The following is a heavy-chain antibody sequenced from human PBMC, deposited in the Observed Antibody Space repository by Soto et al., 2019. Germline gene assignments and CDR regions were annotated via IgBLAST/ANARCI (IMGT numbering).Heavy chain of an antibody. CDR2: IVSDGSAI. D-gene: IGHD3-3*02. V-gene: IGHV3-33*01. J-gene: IGHJ3*02. CDR1: GFPFSFYG. Sequence: PGGSLRLSCAVSGFPFSFYGFHWVRQSPGKGLEWLGVIVSDGSAIYHADSLEGRFFISRDNSKDILYLQMNSLRVEDTAVYYCAREDAFDNENGFDMWGQGTMVTVSS. CDR3: AREDAFDNENGFDM.